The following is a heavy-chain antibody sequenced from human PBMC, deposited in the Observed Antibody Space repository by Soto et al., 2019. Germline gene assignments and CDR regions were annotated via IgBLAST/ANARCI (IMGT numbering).Heavy chain of an antibody. Sequence: ASVKVSCKASGGTFSSYTISWVRQAPGQGLEWMGRIIPILGIANYAQKFQGRVTITADKSTSTAYMELSSLRSEDTAVYYCARVPLRDYSFSGAFDIWGQGTMVTVSS. CDR2: IIPILGIA. D-gene: IGHD4-17*01. CDR3: ARVPLRDYSFSGAFDI. V-gene: IGHV1-69*02. J-gene: IGHJ3*02. CDR1: GGTFSSYT.